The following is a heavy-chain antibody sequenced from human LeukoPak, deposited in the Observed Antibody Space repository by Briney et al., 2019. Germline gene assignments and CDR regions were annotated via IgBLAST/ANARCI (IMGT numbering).Heavy chain of an antibody. V-gene: IGHV1-8*01. CDR3: ARGPPNWGYDS. D-gene: IGHD7-27*01. Sequence: AASVKVSCKASGYTFTSYDFNWVRQATGQRPEWMGWMSPNSGDTGYAQKFQDRVTMTRNTSISTAYMELSSLRSDDTAVYYCARGPPNWGYDSWGPGTLVTVSS. CDR2: MSPNSGDT. CDR1: GYTFTSYD. J-gene: IGHJ4*02.